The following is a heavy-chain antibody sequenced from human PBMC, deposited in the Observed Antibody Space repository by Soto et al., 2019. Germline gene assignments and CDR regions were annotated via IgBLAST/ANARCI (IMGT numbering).Heavy chain of an antibody. CDR2: FDGVGDRT. V-gene: IGHV3-23*01. CDR3: AKDLEWVVPGGHYYYRGLDV. D-gene: IGHD3-3*01. Sequence: EMQVLESGGGLVKPGGSLRLSCEVSGFTFRTFVVSWVRQAPGKGLEWVSSFDGVGDRTYYADSVKGRFTMFRDNSRNMLFLQMTSLRGEDTAVYYCAKDLEWVVPGGHYYYRGLDVWGQGTTVTVSS. J-gene: IGHJ6*02. CDR1: GFTFRTFV.